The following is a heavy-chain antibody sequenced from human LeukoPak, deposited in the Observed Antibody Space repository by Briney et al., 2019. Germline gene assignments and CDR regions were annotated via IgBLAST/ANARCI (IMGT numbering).Heavy chain of an antibody. D-gene: IGHD3-10*01. V-gene: IGHV3-23*01. J-gene: IGHJ4*02. CDR3: ARDTHLWFGDLFDY. CDR1: GFIFSNYW. CDR2: ISGSGGST. Sequence: GGSLRLSCAASGFIFSNYWMSWVRQAPGKGLEWVSAISGSGGSTYYADSVKGRFTISRDNAKNSLYLQMNSLRAEDTAVYYCARDTHLWFGDLFDYWGQGTLVTVSS.